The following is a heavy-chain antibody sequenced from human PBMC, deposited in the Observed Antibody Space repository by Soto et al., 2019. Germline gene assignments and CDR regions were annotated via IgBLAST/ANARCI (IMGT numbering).Heavy chain of an antibody. CDR3: ASDTSSSWYDEYYFDY. CDR1: GFTFSSYW. CDR2: IKQDGSEK. Sequence: EVQLVESGGGLVQPGGSLRLSCAASGFTFSSYWMSWVRQAPGKGLEWVANIKQDGSEKYYVDSVKGRFTISRDNAKNPLYLQMNRLRAEDTAVYYCASDTSSSWYDEYYFDYWGQGTLVTVSS. V-gene: IGHV3-7*01. D-gene: IGHD6-13*01. J-gene: IGHJ4*02.